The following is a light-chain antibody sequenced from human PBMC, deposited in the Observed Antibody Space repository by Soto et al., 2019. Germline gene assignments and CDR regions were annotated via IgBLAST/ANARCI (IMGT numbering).Light chain of an antibody. V-gene: IGLV2-14*01. CDR2: DVT. Sequence: QSVLTRPAAVSGCPGQSISISCTGTSSDVGAYNRVSWYQQHPGTAPKLMIYDVTSRPSGDSNRFSGSTSGNTASLTISGRQAGDEAFYFFNSFSSDSADVVGTGTKGTVL. CDR1: SSDVGAYNR. CDR3: NSFSSDSADV. J-gene: IGLJ1*01.